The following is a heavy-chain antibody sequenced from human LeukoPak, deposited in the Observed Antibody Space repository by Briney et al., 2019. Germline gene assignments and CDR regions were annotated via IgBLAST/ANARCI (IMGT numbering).Heavy chain of an antibody. CDR1: GSTFSSYS. J-gene: IGHJ5*02. D-gene: IGHD4-17*01. V-gene: IGHV3-21*01. Sequence: GGSLRLSCAASGSTFSSYSMNWVRQAPGKGLEWVSSISSSSSYIYYADSVKGRFTISRDNAKNSLYLQMNSLRAEDTAVYYCARAFSDDYGDVYNWFDPWGQGTLVTVSS. CDR2: ISSSSSYI. CDR3: ARAFSDDYGDVYNWFDP.